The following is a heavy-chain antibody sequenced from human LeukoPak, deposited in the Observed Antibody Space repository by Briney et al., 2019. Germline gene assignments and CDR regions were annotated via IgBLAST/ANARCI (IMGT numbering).Heavy chain of an antibody. Sequence: SETLSLTCTVSGASISRYQWSWIRQPAGKGLEWLGRIYTSGSTDYNPSLRSRVTMSVDTSKNQFSLKVRSVTAADTAVYYCAREPPYYASENFIDAFDIWGQGTKVTVSS. CDR1: GASISRYQ. V-gene: IGHV4-4*07. CDR3: AREPPYYASENFIDAFDI. CDR2: IYTSGST. D-gene: IGHD3-10*01. J-gene: IGHJ3*02.